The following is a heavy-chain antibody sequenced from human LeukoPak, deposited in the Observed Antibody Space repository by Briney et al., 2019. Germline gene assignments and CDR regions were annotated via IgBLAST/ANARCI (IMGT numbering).Heavy chain of an antibody. Sequence: SETLSLTCTVSGGSISSYYWSWIRQPAGKGLEWIGRIYTSGSTNYNPSLKSRVTMSVDTSKNQFSLKLSSVTAADTAVYYCASAPADVWSGYYRALDYWGQGTLVTVSS. CDR1: GGSISSYY. D-gene: IGHD3-3*01. V-gene: IGHV4-4*07. J-gene: IGHJ4*02. CDR2: IYTSGST. CDR3: ASAPADVWSGYYRALDY.